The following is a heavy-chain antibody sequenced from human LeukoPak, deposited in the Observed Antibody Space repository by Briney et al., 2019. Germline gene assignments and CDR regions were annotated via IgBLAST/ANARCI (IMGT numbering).Heavy chain of an antibody. CDR1: GGSISSYY. V-gene: IGHV4-59*01. D-gene: IGHD3-9*01. CDR3: ARYGDYDILTGYYLYFDY. CDR2: IYYSGST. J-gene: IGHJ4*02. Sequence: SETLSLTCTASGGSISSYYWSWIRQPPGKGLEWIGYIYYSGSTNYNPSLKSRVTISVDTSKNQFSLKLSPVTAADTAVYYCARYGDYDILTGYYLYFDYWGQGTLVTVSS.